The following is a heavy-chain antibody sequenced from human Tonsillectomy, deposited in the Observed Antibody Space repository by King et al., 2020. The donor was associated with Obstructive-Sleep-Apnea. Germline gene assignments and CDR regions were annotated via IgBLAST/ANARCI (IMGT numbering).Heavy chain of an antibody. CDR3: AHAPGAWAGYSSSGYYFDY. CDR1: GFSLSTSGVG. J-gene: IGHJ4*02. D-gene: IGHD6-13*01. CDR2: IYWDDDK. Sequence: QITLKESGPTLVKPTQTLTLTCTFSGFSLSTSGVGVGWIRQPPGKALEWLALIYWDDDKRYSPSLKSRLTITKDTSKNQVVLTMTNMDPVDTATYYCAHAPGAWAGYSSSGYYFDYWGQGTLVTVSS. V-gene: IGHV2-5*02.